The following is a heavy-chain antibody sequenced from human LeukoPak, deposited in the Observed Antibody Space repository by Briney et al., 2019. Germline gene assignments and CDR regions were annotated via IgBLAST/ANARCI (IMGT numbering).Heavy chain of an antibody. V-gene: IGHV3-11*04. J-gene: IGHJ6*04. Sequence: PGGSLRLSCAASDFTFSDYYMSWIRQAPGKGLAWVSYISSTASTGYYADSVKGRFTISRDNAKNSLYLQMNSLRAEDTAVYYCAELGITMIGGVWGKGTTVTISS. D-gene: IGHD3-10*02. CDR1: DFTFSDYY. CDR2: ISSTASTG. CDR3: AELGITMIGGV.